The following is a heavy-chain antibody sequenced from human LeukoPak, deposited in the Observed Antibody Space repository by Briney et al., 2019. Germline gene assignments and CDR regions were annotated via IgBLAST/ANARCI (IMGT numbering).Heavy chain of an antibody. CDR2: INHSGST. D-gene: IGHD5-18*01. CDR3: AGSDTAMAIDGLDY. Sequence: SETLSLTCAVYGGSFSGYYWSWIRQPPGKGLEWIGEINHSGSTNYNPSLKSRVTISADTSKNQFSLKLSSVTAADTAVYYCAGSDTAMAIDGLDYWGQGTLVTVSS. J-gene: IGHJ4*02. V-gene: IGHV4-34*01. CDR1: GGSFSGYY.